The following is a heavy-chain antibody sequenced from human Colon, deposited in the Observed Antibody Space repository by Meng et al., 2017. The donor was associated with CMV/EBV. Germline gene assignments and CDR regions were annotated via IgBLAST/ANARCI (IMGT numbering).Heavy chain of an antibody. D-gene: IGHD2-2*01. V-gene: IGHV3-21*06. CDR3: VRESTSSSYDY. J-gene: IGHJ4*02. Sequence: GGSLRLSCAASGFMFSRHGMNLVRQAPGKGLEWIASMSYGSTYVEYADSVLGRFTITRDNAGASLYLQMDRLRVDDTAVYYCVRESTSSSYDYWGQGTLVTVSS. CDR2: MSYGSTYV. CDR1: GFMFSRHG.